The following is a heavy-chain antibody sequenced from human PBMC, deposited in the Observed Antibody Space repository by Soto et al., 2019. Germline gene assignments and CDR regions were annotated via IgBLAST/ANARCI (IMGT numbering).Heavy chain of an antibody. J-gene: IGHJ5*02. D-gene: IGHD3-3*01. CDR2: IYSSGGT. CDR1: GGAISGYY. CDR3: ARGQRFSDSFDP. V-gene: IGHV4-4*07. Sequence: PSETLSLTCTVSGGAISGYYWTWIRQSAGNGLEWIGRIYSSGGTKYNPSLKRRVTMSLDTSKNQFSLRLSSVTAADTAVYYCARGQRFSDSFDPWGQGTLVTVSS.